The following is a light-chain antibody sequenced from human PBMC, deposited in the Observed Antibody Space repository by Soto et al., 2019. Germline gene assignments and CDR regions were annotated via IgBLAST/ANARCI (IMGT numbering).Light chain of an antibody. Sequence: QSVLTQPASVSGSPGQSITISCTGTSSDVGGYNDVSWYQQHPGKAPKLLIYDVSNRPSGVSNRFSGSKSDTTASLTISGLQAEDEADYYCSSYTSSSTLVVFGGGTKVTVL. CDR3: SSYTSSSTLVV. CDR2: DVS. V-gene: IGLV2-14*01. CDR1: SSDVGGYND. J-gene: IGLJ2*01.